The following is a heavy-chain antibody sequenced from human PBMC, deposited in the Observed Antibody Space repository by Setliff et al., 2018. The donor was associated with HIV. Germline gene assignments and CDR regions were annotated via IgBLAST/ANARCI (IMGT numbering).Heavy chain of an antibody. CDR1: GGSFSAYY. D-gene: IGHD3-10*01. CDR2: VNHGGSF. CDR3: ARGLGGWQRDYYYYMDV. Sequence: TSETLSLTCAVYGGSFSAYYWSWIRQPPGKGLEWIGEVNHGGSFNYNPSLKTRVTISVDTSKNQFSLKLSSVTAADTAVYYCARGLGGWQRDYYYYMDVWGKGTTVTVSS. J-gene: IGHJ6*03. V-gene: IGHV4-34*01.